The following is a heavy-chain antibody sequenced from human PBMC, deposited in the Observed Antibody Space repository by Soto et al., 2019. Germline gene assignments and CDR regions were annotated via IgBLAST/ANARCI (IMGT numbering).Heavy chain of an antibody. J-gene: IGHJ4*02. D-gene: IGHD2-21*02. CDR2: VNPSGGHT. Sequence: QVQLVQSGAEVKKPGASVKVSCKASGDTFTDYYIHWVRQAPGQGLEWMGTVNPSGGHTTYAQHFLGRMTMTRDTSTSTLYMELTSLTSEAPAVYYCARGGHVVVVTAALDYCGQGTLVTVSS. V-gene: IGHV1-46*01. CDR1: GDTFTDYY. CDR3: ARGGHVVVVTAALDY.